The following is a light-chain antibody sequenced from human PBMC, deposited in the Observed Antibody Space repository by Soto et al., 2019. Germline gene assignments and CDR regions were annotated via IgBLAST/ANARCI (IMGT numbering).Light chain of an antibody. J-gene: IGKJ5*01. CDR1: QTVSSY. V-gene: IGKV3-11*01. CDR3: QQRSTSIT. Sequence: IVLAQSPATLSLWPGETAILSCRASQTVSSYRSWYQHKPGQAPRLLIYDASKRAPGIPARFSGCGSGTDFTLTSSRLEPEDFAVYYCQQRSTSITFGQGTRLEIE. CDR2: DAS.